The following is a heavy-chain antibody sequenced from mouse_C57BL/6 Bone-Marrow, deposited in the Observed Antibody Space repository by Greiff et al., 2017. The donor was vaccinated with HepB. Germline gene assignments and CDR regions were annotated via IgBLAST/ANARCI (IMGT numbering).Heavy chain of an antibody. CDR3: AEGYWYFDV. CDR1: GYTFTDYY. V-gene: IGHV1-26*01. J-gene: IGHJ1*03. CDR2: INPNNGGT. Sequence: VQLQQSGPELVKPGASVKISCKASGYTFTDYYMNWVKQSHGKSLEWIGDINPNNGGTSYNQKFKGKATLTVDKSSSTAYMELRSLTSEDSAVYYCAEGYWYFDVWGTGTTVTVSS.